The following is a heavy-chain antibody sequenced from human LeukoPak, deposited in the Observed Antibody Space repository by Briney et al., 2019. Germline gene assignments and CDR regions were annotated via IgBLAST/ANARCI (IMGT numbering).Heavy chain of an antibody. CDR3: ARDRGSSGGQLLSTHWFDP. Sequence: ASVKVSCKASGYTFTSNYMHWVRQAPGQGLEWMGRINPDSGGTNYAQKFQGRVTMTRDTSITTAYMELSRLRFDDTAVYYCARDRGSSGGQLLSTHWFDPWGQGTLVTVSS. CDR1: GYTFTSNY. D-gene: IGHD1-7*01. V-gene: IGHV1-2*06. CDR2: INPDSGGT. J-gene: IGHJ5*02.